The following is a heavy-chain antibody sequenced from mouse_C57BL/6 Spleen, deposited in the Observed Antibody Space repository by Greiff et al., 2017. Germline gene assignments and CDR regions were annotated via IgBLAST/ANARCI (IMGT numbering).Heavy chain of an antibody. CDR2: IDPETGGT. V-gene: IGHV1-15*01. CDR1: GYTFTDYE. J-gene: IGHJ4*01. CDR3: PRGWVAMDY. Sequence: QVHVKQSGAELVRPGASVPLSCKASGYTFTDYEMHWVKQTPVHGLEWIGAIDPETGGTAYTQKFKGKAIMTAYKSSSTPYMELRSLTSDDSAVYYCPRGWVAMDYRGQGTSVTVSS. D-gene: IGHD1-1*02.